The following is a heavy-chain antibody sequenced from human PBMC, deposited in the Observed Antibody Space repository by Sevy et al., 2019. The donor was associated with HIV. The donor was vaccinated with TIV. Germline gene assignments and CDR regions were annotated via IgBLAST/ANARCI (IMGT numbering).Heavy chain of an antibody. CDR3: ARNTYYLHSTGFGAFAI. V-gene: IGHV3-20*01. CDR2: INWKTDNV. J-gene: IGHJ3*02. CDR1: GFTFDDYA. Sequence: GGSLRLSCAASGFTFDDYAMSWVRQAPGKGLEWVSAINWKTDNVGYADSVKGRFTISRDNAKRSLYLQMNSLRPEDTALYHCARNTYYLHSTGFGAFAIWGQGIMVTDSS. D-gene: IGHD3-10*01.